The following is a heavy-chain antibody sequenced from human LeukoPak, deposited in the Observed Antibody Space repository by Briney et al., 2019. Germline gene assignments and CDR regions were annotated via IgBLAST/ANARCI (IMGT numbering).Heavy chain of an antibody. J-gene: IGHJ3*01. Sequence: GGSLRPSCAASGFTFDDYGMSWVRQAPGKGLEWVSGINWNGGSTGYADSVKGRFTISRDNANNSLYLQMNRLRAEDTAVYYCARTYYYGSGTYRYAFDFWGQGTMVTVSS. V-gene: IGHV3-20*04. D-gene: IGHD3-10*01. CDR3: ARTYYYGSGTYRYAFDF. CDR1: GFTFDDYG. CDR2: INWNGGST.